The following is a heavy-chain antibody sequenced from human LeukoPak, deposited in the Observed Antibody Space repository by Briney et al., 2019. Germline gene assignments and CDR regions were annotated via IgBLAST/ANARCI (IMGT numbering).Heavy chain of an antibody. Sequence: SGPTLVNPTQTLTLTCTFSGCALNTRGVGVGWIRQPPGRALEWLALIYWDDDRRYSPSLKSRLTITKDTSRNQVVLTMTNMDPVDTATYFCAHTKNYYDSSVFDNWGQGTLVTVSS. CDR3: AHTKNYYDSSVFDN. V-gene: IGHV2-5*02. D-gene: IGHD3-22*01. J-gene: IGHJ4*02. CDR2: IYWDDDR. CDR1: GCALNTRGVG.